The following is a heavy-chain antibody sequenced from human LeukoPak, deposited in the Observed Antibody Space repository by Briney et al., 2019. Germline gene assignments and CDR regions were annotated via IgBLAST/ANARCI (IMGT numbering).Heavy chain of an antibody. J-gene: IGHJ4*02. CDR2: ISSNGGST. CDR3: ARAIDYDTPTGY. V-gene: IGHV3-64*01. D-gene: IGHD3-22*01. CDR1: GFTFSSYA. Sequence: GGSPRLSCAASGFTFSSYAMHWVRQAPGKGLEYVSAISSNGGSTYYANSVKGRFTISRDNSKNTLYLQMGSLRAEDMAVYYCARAIDYDTPTGYWGQGTLVTVSS.